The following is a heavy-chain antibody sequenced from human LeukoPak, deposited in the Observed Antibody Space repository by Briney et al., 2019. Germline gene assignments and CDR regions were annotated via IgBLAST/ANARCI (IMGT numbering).Heavy chain of an antibody. CDR2: INPNSGGT. D-gene: IGHD2-2*01. CDR3: ARGGGLGYCSSTSCYWFDP. V-gene: IGHV1-2*02. Sequence: ASVKVSCKASGYTFTGYYMHWLRQAPGQGLEWMGWINPNSGGTNYAQKFQGRVTMTRDTSISTAYMELSRLRSDDTAVYYCARGGGLGYCSSTSCYWFDPWGQGTLVTVSS. CDR1: GYTFTGYY. J-gene: IGHJ5*02.